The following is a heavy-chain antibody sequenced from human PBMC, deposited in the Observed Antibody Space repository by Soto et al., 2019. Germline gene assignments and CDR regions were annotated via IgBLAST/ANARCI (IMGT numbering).Heavy chain of an antibody. CDR3: ARDQAGSYQYNWFDP. CDR1: GYTFTSYD. D-gene: IGHD1-26*01. V-gene: IGHV1-8*01. CDR2: MNPNSGNT. J-gene: IGHJ5*02. Sequence: ASVKVSCTASGYTFTSYDINWVRQATGQGLEWMGWMNPNSGNTGYAQKFQGRVTITADTSTSTAYMELSSLRSEDTAVYYCARDQAGSYQYNWFDPWGQGTLVTVSS.